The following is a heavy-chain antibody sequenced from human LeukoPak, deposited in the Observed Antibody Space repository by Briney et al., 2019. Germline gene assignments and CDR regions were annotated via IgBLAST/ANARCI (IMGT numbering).Heavy chain of an antibody. V-gene: IGHV3-30*02. Sequence: GGSLRLSCAASGFTFSSYGMHWVRQAPGKGLEWVAFIRYDGSSKYYADPVKGRFTISRDNSKNTLYLQMNSLRAEDTAVYYCAKGSWIQLWSWFDYWGQGTLVTVSS. CDR2: IRYDGSSK. CDR3: AKGSWIQLWSWFDY. D-gene: IGHD5-18*01. J-gene: IGHJ4*02. CDR1: GFTFSSYG.